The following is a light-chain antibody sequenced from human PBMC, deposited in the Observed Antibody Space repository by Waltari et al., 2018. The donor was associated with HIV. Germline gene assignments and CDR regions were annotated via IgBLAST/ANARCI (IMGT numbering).Light chain of an antibody. CDR3: QSYDSSLSGWVV. V-gene: IGLV1-40*01. J-gene: IGLJ2*01. CDR2: GTN. Sequence: QSVLTQPPSVSGAPGQRVTISCTGSSSNIGAGYDVHWYQQLPGTAPTLLIYGTNKPPSGVPDRFSGSKSGTSASLAITGLQAEDEAEYYCQSYDSSLSGWVVFGGGTKVTVL. CDR1: SSNIGAGYD.